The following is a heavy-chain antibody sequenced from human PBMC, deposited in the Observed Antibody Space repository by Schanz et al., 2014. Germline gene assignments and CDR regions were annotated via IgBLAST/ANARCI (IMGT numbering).Heavy chain of an antibody. V-gene: IGHV3-23*04. CDR1: EFTFSTDA. D-gene: IGHD3-10*01. Sequence: EVQLVESGGGLVQPGGSLRLSCAASEFTFSTDAMSWVRQAPGKGPEWVSAISGSGGSTYYADSVKGRFTISRDNSKNTLYLQMNSLRAEDTAVYYCAKGRFGELSAFDIWGQGTMXTVSS. CDR2: ISGSGGST. CDR3: AKGRFGELSAFDI. J-gene: IGHJ3*02.